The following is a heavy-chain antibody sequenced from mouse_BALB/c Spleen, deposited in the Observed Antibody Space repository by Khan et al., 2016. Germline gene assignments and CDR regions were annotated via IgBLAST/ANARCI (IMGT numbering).Heavy chain of an antibody. Sequence: VQLQQSGAELVKPGASVKLSCTASGFNIKDTYMHWVKQRPEQGLEWIGRIDPANGNTKYDPMFQGKATITADTSSNTAYLQLSSLTSEDTAVYYCARSPYDYDVGFAYWGQGTLVTVAA. V-gene: IGHV14-3*02. CDR1: GFNIKDTY. CDR2: IDPANGNT. CDR3: ARSPYDYDVGFAY. D-gene: IGHD2-4*01. J-gene: IGHJ3*01.